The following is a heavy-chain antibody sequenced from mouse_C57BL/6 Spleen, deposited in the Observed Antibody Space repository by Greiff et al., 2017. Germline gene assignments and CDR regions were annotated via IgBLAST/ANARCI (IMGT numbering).Heavy chain of an antibody. CDR2: IYPSDSET. V-gene: IGHV1-61*01. CDR1: GYTFTSYW. Sequence: QVQLQQPGAELVRPGSSVKLSCKASGYTFTSYWMDWVKQRPGQGLEWIGNIYPSDSETHYNQKFKDKATLTVDKSSSTAYMQLSSLTSEDSAVYDCARRLLRYFDVWGTGTTVTVSS. D-gene: IGHD2-3*01. CDR3: ARRLLRYFDV. J-gene: IGHJ1*03.